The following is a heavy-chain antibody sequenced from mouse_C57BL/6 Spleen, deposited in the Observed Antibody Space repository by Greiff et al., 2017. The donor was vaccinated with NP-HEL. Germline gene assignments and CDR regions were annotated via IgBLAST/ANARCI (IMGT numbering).Heavy chain of an antibody. D-gene: IGHD2-4*01. CDR1: GYSITSGYY. CDR2: ISYDGSN. Sequence: VQLQQSGPGLVKPSQSLSLTCSVTGYSITSGYYWNWIRQFPGNKLEWMGYISYDGSNNYNPSLKNRISITRDTSKNQFFLKLNSVTTEDTATYYCAREDDYDGLYYYAMDYWGQGTSVTVSS. CDR3: AREDDYDGLYYYAMDY. J-gene: IGHJ4*01. V-gene: IGHV3-6*01.